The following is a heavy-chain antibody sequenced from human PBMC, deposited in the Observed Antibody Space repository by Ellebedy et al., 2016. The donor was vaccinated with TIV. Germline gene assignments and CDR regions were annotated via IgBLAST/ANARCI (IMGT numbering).Heavy chain of an antibody. D-gene: IGHD5-24*01. Sequence: AASVKVSCKASGYTFTGYYMHWVRQAPGQGLEWMGWINPNSGGTNYAQKFQGRVTMTRDTSISTAYMELSRLRSDDTAAYYCARGWTWLQLGGEVDYWGQGTLVTVSS. CDR1: GYTFTGYY. V-gene: IGHV1-2*02. J-gene: IGHJ4*02. CDR3: ARGWTWLQLGGEVDY. CDR2: INPNSGGT.